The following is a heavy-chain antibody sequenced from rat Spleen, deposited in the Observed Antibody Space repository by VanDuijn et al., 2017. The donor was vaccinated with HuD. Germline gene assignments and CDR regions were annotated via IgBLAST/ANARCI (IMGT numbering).Heavy chain of an antibody. CDR1: GFTFSNYG. CDR2: ITSDGSST. J-gene: IGHJ4*01. V-gene: IGHV5-29*01. Sequence: EVQLVESGGGLVQPGRSLKLSCAASGFTFSNYGMAWVRQAPTKGLEWVATITSDGSSTYYRDSVKGRFTISRDNAKSTLYLQMDSLRSEDTATYYCTRGYVMDAWGQGASVTVSS. CDR3: TRGYVMDA.